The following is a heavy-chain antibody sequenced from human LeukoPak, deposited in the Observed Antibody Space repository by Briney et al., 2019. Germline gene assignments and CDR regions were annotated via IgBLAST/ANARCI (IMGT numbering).Heavy chain of an antibody. Sequence: GGSLRLSCAASGFTFSSYWMSWVRQAPGKGLEWVAVISYDGSNKYYADSVKGRFTISRDNSKNTLYLQMNSLRAEDTAVYYCARDPGTNGGYSYVTYYFDYWGQGTLVTVSS. V-gene: IGHV3-30-3*01. CDR3: ARDPGTNGGYSYVTYYFDY. CDR1: GFTFSSYW. CDR2: ISYDGSNK. D-gene: IGHD5-18*01. J-gene: IGHJ4*02.